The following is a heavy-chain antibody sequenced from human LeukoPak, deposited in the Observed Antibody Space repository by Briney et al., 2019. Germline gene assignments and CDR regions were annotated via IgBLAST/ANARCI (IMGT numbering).Heavy chain of an antibody. V-gene: IGHV3-7*03. CDR2: VKQDGSEK. J-gene: IGHJ4*02. CDR1: GFTFSSYW. Sequence: GGSLRLSCAASGFTFSSYWMSWVRQAPGKGLEWVANVKQDGSEKYYVDSVKGRFTISRDNAKNSLYLQLNSLRAEDTAVYYCARGGNGNPPFDYWGQGTLVTVSS. CDR3: ARGGNGNPPFDY. D-gene: IGHD4-23*01.